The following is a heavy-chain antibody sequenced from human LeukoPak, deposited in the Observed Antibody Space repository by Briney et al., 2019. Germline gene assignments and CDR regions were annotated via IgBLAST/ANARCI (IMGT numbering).Heavy chain of an antibody. J-gene: IGHJ4*02. V-gene: IGHV3-21*01. CDR1: GFTFSSYS. Sequence: SGGSLRLSCAASGFTFSSYSMNWVRQAPGKGLXXXXXXXSSSSYIYYADSVKGRFTISRDNAKNSLYLQMNSLRAEDTAVYYCARGPSMWDSSSWYEGFDYWGQGTLVTVSS. D-gene: IGHD6-13*01. CDR2: XXSSSSYI. CDR3: ARGPSMWDSSSWYEGFDY.